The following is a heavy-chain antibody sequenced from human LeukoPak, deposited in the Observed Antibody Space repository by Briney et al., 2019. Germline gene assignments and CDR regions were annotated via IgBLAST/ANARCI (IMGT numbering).Heavy chain of an antibody. Sequence: SETLSLTCTVSGGSISSYYWSWIRQPPGKGLEGIGYIYYSGSTNYNPSLKSRVTISVDTSKNQFSLKLSSVTAADTAVYYCARHDYDSSGYYLWRGTFDYWGQGTLVTVSS. CDR1: GGSISSYY. D-gene: IGHD3-22*01. CDR2: IYYSGST. CDR3: ARHDYDSSGYYLWRGTFDY. J-gene: IGHJ4*02. V-gene: IGHV4-59*08.